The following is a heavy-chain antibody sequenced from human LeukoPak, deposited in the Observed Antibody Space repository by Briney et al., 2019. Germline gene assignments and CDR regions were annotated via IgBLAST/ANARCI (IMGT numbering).Heavy chain of an antibody. CDR2: ISGSADRT. Sequence: PGGSLRLSCAASGCTFCSYAMSWVRQAPGKGLEWVSAISGSADRTYYADSVKGRFTISRDNSKNTLYLQMNSLRPEDTATYYCAKASPYGSGSRNYYFHYWGQGTLVTVSS. D-gene: IGHD3-10*01. J-gene: IGHJ4*02. V-gene: IGHV3-23*01. CDR3: AKASPYGSGSRNYYFHY. CDR1: GCTFCSYA.